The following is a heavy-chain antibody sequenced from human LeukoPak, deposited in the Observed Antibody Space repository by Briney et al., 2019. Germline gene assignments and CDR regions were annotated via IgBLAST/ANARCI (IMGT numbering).Heavy chain of an antibody. V-gene: IGHV3-9*01. Sequence: GGSLRLSCAVSGFTFDDYAMHWVRQAPGKGLEWVSGINWNSGSIGYVDSVKGRFTISRDNAKNSLYLQMNSLRAEDTAVYYCAALSMIRGVIGYWGQGTLVTVSS. J-gene: IGHJ4*02. CDR3: AALSMIRGVIGY. CDR2: INWNSGSI. D-gene: IGHD3-10*01. CDR1: GFTFDDYA.